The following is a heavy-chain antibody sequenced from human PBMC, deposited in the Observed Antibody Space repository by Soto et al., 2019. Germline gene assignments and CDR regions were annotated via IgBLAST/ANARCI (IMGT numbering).Heavy chain of an antibody. Sequence: ASVKVSCKASGGTFSSYAISWVRQAPGQGLEWMGGIIPIFGTANYAQKFQGRVTITADESTSTAYMELSSLRSEDTAVYYCARDSGWYCSGGSCPGNYYYYGMDVWGQGTTVTVSS. CDR3: ARDSGWYCSGGSCPGNYYYYGMDV. J-gene: IGHJ6*02. D-gene: IGHD2-15*01. CDR1: GGTFSSYA. V-gene: IGHV1-69*13. CDR2: IIPIFGTA.